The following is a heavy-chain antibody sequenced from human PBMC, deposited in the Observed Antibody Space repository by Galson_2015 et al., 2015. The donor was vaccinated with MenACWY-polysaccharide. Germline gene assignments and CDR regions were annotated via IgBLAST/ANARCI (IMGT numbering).Heavy chain of an antibody. CDR1: GYSFTSYW. CDR3: ARPSYSSSWNPFNY. CDR2: IFPGDSDT. D-gene: IGHD6-13*01. V-gene: IGHV5-51*01. J-gene: IGHJ4*02. Sequence: QSGAEVKKPGESLKISCKGSGYSFTSYWIGWVRQMPGKGLEWMGVIFPGDSDTRYSPSFQGQVTIAADKSISTAYLQWSSLKASDTAMYYRARPSYSSSWNPFNYWGQGTLVTVSS.